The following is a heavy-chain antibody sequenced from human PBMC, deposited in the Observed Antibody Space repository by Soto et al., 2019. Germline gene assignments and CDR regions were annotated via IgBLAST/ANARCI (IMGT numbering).Heavy chain of an antibody. D-gene: IGHD5-12*01. Sequence: QVQLVQSGAEVKKPGASVKVSCKASGYTFTSYDINWVRQATGQGLEWMGWMNPNSGNTGYAQKFQGKGTMTRNNSISTAYMELSSLRSEDTAVYYCARSVARYYGMDVWGQGTTVTVSS. CDR3: ARSVARYYGMDV. CDR2: MNPNSGNT. CDR1: GYTFTSYD. V-gene: IGHV1-8*01. J-gene: IGHJ6*02.